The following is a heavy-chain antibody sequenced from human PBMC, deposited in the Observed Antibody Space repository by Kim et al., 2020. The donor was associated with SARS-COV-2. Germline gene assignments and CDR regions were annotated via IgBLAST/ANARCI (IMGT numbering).Heavy chain of an antibody. CDR2: IYHSGST. CDR1: GGSISSSSYY. D-gene: IGHD3-10*01. Sequence: SETLSLTCTVSGGSISSSSYYWGWIRQPPGKGLEWIGSIYHSGSTYYNPSLKSRVTISVDTSKNQFSRTLSSVTAADTAVYFCARSPSMVRGHFDCWGQGTLVTVSS. V-gene: IGHV4-39*01. J-gene: IGHJ4*02. CDR3: ARSPSMVRGHFDC.